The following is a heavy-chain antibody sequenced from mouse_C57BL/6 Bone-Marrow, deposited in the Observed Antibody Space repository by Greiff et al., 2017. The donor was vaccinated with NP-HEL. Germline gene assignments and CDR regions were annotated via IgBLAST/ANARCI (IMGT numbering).Heavy chain of an antibody. J-gene: IGHJ4*01. Sequence: VKLKESGPGLVKPSQSPFLPCSITGFPITSGYSWIWIRQSPGKPLEWLGYITHSGETFSNPSLQSPISITRETSKNQFFLQLNSVTTEDTAMYYCAGDPDGYFAMDYWGQGTSVTVSS. V-gene: IGHV12-3*01. D-gene: IGHD2-3*01. CDR3: AGDPDGYFAMDY. CDR1: GFPITSGYS. CDR2: ITHSGET.